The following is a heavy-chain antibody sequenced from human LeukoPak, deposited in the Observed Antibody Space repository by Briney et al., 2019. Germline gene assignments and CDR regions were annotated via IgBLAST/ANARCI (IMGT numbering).Heavy chain of an antibody. V-gene: IGHV3-33*08. J-gene: IGHJ4*02. Sequence: GGSLRLSCAASGFTFSSYAMHWVRQAPGKGLEWVAVIWYDGSNKYYADSVKGRFTISRDNSKNTLYLQMNSLRAEDTAVYYCARDIFYSSSQIDYWGQGTLVTVSS. CDR2: IWYDGSNK. CDR3: ARDIFYSSSQIDY. CDR1: GFTFSSYA. D-gene: IGHD6-13*01.